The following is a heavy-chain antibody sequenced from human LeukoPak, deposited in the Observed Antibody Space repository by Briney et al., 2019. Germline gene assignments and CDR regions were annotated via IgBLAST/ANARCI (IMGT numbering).Heavy chain of an antibody. J-gene: IGHJ1*01. CDR2: ISSSSSTI. CDR3: ARDSDSSGYYLPSFQH. D-gene: IGHD3-22*01. V-gene: IGHV3-48*01. Sequence: GGSLRLSCAASGFTFSSYSMNWVRQAPGKGLEWVSYISSSSSTIYYADSVKGRFTISRDNAKNSLYLQMNSLRAEDTAVHYCARDSDSSGYYLPSFQHWGQGTLVTVSS. CDR1: GFTFSSYS.